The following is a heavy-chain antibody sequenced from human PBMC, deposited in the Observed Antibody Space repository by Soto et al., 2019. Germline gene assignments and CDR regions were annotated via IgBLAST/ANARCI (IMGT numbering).Heavy chain of an antibody. J-gene: IGHJ6*02. V-gene: IGHV3-48*02. CDR1: GFTFSSYS. CDR3: ARYPRGVRGVILYGMDV. CDR2: ISSSSSTI. Sequence: GGSLRLSCAASGFTFSSYSMNWVRQAPGKGLEWVSYISSSSSTIYYADSVKGRFTISRDNAKNSLYLQMNSLRDEDTAVYYCARYPRGVRGVILYGMDVWGQGTTVTVSS. D-gene: IGHD3-10*01.